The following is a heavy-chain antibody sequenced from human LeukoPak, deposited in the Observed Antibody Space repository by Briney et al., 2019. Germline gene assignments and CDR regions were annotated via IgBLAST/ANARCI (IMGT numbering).Heavy chain of an antibody. D-gene: IGHD6-13*01. CDR3: ARDAGIAAAGIYYYYGMDV. J-gene: IGHJ6*02. V-gene: IGHV4-59*01. CDR2: TRYSGST. CDR1: GGSITVYY. Sequence: SETLSLTCTVSGGSITVYYWSWIRQPPGKGLEWLGYTRYSGSTSYNPSLKSRVTISVDTSKNQFSLKLSSVTAADTAVYYCARDAGIAAAGIYYYYGMDVWGQGTTVTVSS.